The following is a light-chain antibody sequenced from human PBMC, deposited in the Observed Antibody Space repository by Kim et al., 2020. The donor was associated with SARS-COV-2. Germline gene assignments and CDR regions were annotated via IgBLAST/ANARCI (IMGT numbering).Light chain of an antibody. Sequence: SVGDSVTIPCRASQSVGTYLNWYKHKPGKAPNLLIYRASTLQSGVPSRFSGGGSGTEFTLTISSLPREDFATYYCQQTYSSLTVTFGQGTRLEIK. CDR3: QQTYSSLTVT. V-gene: IGKV1-39*01. CDR1: QSVGTY. J-gene: IGKJ5*01. CDR2: RAS.